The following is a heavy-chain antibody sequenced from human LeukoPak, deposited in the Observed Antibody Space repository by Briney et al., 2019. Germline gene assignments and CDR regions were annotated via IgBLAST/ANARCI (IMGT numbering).Heavy chain of an antibody. D-gene: IGHD3-10*01. Sequence: GGSLRLSCAASGFTFSTYAMTWVRQAPGKGLEWVSLISGTGGSTYYADSVKGRLTISRDNSKNTLYLQMNSLRAEDTAVYYCARLYGSGSYYYYYYYMDVWGKGTTVTISS. CDR1: GFTFSTYA. V-gene: IGHV3-23*01. J-gene: IGHJ6*03. CDR2: ISGTGGST. CDR3: ARLYGSGSYYYYYYYMDV.